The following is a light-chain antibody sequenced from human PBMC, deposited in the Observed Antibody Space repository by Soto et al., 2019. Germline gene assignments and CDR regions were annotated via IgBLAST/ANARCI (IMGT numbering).Light chain of an antibody. V-gene: IGKV3-15*01. J-gene: IGKJ3*01. CDR3: QQYNDWPLT. CDR2: GAS. CDR1: QSVGSK. Sequence: EIVMTQSPATLSVSPGESATLSCRASQSVGSKLAWYQQKSGQAPRFLIYGASTRATGIPARFSGSGSGIEFTFTISSLQSEDFAVYYCQQYNDWPLTFGPGTKVDIK.